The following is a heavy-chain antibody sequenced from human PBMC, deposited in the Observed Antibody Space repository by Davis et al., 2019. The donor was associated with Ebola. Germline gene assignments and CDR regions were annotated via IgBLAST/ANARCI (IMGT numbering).Heavy chain of an antibody. J-gene: IGHJ4*02. D-gene: IGHD3-3*02. CDR3: ARPSSSFGFSAVAPLDY. CDR1: GGSINRSTYY. V-gene: IGHV4-39*01. Sequence: PGGSLRLSCTVSGGSINRSTYYWGWIRQPPGKGLEWIGTIYYSGSTYYNPSLKSRVTISVDTSKNQFSLKLSSVTAADTAVYYCARPSSSFGFSAVAPLDYWGQGTLVTVSS. CDR2: IYYSGST.